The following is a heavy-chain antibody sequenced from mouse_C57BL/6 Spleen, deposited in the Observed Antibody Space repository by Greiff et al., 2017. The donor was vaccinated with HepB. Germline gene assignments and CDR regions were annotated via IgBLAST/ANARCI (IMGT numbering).Heavy chain of an antibody. V-gene: IGHV1-66*01. Sequence: QVQLQQPGPELVKPGASVKISCKASGYSFTSYYIHWVKQRPGQGLEWIGWIYPGSGNTKYNEKFKGKATLTADTSSSTAYMQLSSLTSEDSAVYYCAREGDDYYFDYWGQGTTLTVSS. D-gene: IGHD2-4*01. J-gene: IGHJ2*01. CDR3: AREGDDYYFDY. CDR1: GYSFTSYY. CDR2: IYPGSGNT.